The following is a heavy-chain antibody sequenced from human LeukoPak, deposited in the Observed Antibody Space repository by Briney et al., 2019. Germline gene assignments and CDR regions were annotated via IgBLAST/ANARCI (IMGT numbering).Heavy chain of an antibody. V-gene: IGHV4-34*01. D-gene: IGHD3-22*01. CDR2: INHSGST. CDR3: ATNYYHSSGFDY. CDR1: GGSFSGYY. Sequence: PSETLSLTCAVYGGSFSGYYWSWIRQPPGKGLEWIGEINHSGSTNYNPSLKSRVTISVDTSKNQFSLKLSSVTAADTAVYYCATNYYHSSGFDYWGQGTLVTVSS. J-gene: IGHJ4*02.